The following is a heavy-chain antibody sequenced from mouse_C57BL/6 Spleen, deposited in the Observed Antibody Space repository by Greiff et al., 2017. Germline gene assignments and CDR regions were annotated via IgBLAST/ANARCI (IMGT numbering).Heavy chain of an antibody. CDR3: ARESILTGTLYWYFEV. D-gene: IGHD4-1*01. J-gene: IGHJ1*03. V-gene: IGHV2-2*01. CDR2: IWSGGST. Sequence: QVQLKESGPGLVQPSQSLSITCTASGFSLTSYGVPWVRQSPGKGLEWLGVIWSGGSTAYYTAFIYRLSNSKDDSKSQVFLKRNRRQADETAIYYCARESILTGTLYWYFEVWGTGTTVTVSS. CDR1: GFSLTSYG.